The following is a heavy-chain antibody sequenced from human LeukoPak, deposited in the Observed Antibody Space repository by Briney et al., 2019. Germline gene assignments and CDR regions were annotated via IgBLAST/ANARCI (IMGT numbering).Heavy chain of an antibody. J-gene: IGHJ4*02. CDR3: AKDTYSTSLEY. CDR2: IRDDGSKK. Sequence: PGGSLRLSCEASGFTFSSFGMHWVRQATGKGLEWVAFIRDDGSKKYYIDSVKGRFTISRDNSKNTLYLQMNSLRAEDTAVYYCAKDTYSTSLEYWGRGTLVTVSS. CDR1: GFTFSSFG. V-gene: IGHV3-30*02. D-gene: IGHD2-2*01.